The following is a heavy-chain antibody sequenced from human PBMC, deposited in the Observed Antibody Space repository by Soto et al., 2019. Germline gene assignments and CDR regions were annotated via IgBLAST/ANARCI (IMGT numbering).Heavy chain of an antibody. V-gene: IGHV3-23*01. CDR2: ISGRGGNT. CDR1: GFTFSNYA. J-gene: IGHJ4*02. D-gene: IGHD2-15*01. CDR3: AKAGCSGGTCYLYYFDY. Sequence: EMQLLESGGGLVQPGGSLKLSCAASGFTFSNYAMSWVRQAPGKGLEWVSTISGRGGNTYYADSVKGRFTISRDNSRKTLYLQMDRLRVEHSAVYSCAKAGCSGGTCYLYYFDYWGQGALVTVSS.